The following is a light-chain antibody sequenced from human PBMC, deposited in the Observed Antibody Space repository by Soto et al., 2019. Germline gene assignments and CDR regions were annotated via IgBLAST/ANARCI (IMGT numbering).Light chain of an antibody. J-gene: IGKJ1*01. V-gene: IGKV3-20*01. CDR2: GAS. Sequence: LTQSPGTLSLSQGQRATLSCRAIQSVSSIYLAWYQQKPGQAPRLLIYGASSRATGIPDRFSGSGSGTDFTLTISSLQSEDFAVYYCQQYNNWPPWTFGQGTKVDIK. CDR3: QQYNNWPPWT. CDR1: QSVSSIY.